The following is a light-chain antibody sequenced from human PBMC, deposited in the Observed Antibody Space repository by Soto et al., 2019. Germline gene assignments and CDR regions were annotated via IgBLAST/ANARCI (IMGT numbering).Light chain of an antibody. CDR2: KAS. CDR3: QQYNSYSWT. J-gene: IGKJ1*01. Sequence: DIQMTQSPSTLSASVGDRDTITCRASQSISSWLAWYQQKPGKAPKLLIYKASSLESGVPSRFSGSGSETEFTLTISSLQPDDFATYYCQQYNSYSWTFGKGTKVDIK. V-gene: IGKV1-5*03. CDR1: QSISSW.